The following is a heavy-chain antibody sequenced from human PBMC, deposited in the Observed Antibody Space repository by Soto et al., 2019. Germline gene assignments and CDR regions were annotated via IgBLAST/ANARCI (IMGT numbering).Heavy chain of an antibody. CDR2: IIPIFGTA. CDR1: GFSFTGYY. J-gene: IGHJ6*02. D-gene: IGHD4-17*01. V-gene: IGHV1-69*13. Sequence: SVKVSCKASGFSFTGYYIHWLRQAPGQGLEWMGGIIPIFGTANYAQKFQGRVAITADESTSTAYMELSSLRSEDTAVYYCAVGMTTGYYYYGMDVWGQGTTVTVSS. CDR3: AVGMTTGYYYYGMDV.